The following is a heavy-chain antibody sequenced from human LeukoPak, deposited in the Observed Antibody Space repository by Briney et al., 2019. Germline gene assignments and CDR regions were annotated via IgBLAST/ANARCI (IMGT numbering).Heavy chain of an antibody. CDR1: GFTFSSYS. CDR2: ISSSSSYI. CDR3: ARGGTWELRVDY. J-gene: IGHJ4*02. V-gene: IGHV3-21*01. Sequence: PGGSLRLSCAASGFTFSSYSMNWVRQAPGKGLEWVSSISSSSSYIYYADSVKGRFTISRDNAKNSLYLQMNSLRAEDTAAYYCARGGTWELRVDYWGQGTLVTVSS. D-gene: IGHD1-26*01.